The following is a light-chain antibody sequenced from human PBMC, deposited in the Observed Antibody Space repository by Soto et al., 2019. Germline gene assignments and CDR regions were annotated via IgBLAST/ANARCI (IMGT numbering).Light chain of an antibody. V-gene: IGKV3-20*01. J-gene: IGKJ5*01. CDR1: QTVSSNH. CDR3: QHYGSSPPIT. CDR2: GAS. Sequence: EVVVTQSPGTLSLSPGERATLSCRASQTVSSNHLIWYQQKPGQAPTLLIYGASSRATGIPDRFSGSASGTDFTLTISKLEPEDFAVYYCQHYGSSPPITFGQGTRLEIK.